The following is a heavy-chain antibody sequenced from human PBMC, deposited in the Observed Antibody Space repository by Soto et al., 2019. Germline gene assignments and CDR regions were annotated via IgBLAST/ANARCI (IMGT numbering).Heavy chain of an antibody. CDR2: INHSGST. CDR1: GGSFSGYY. J-gene: IGHJ3*02. CDR3: ARVWARVARGGYDI. D-gene: IGHD1-26*01. Sequence: QVQLQQWGAGLLKPSETLSLTCAVYGGSFSGYYWSWIRQPPGKGLEWIGEINHSGSTNYNPSLKSRVTISVDTSMNQFSLKLSFVTAADTAVDYCARVWARVARGGYDIWGQGTMVTVSS. V-gene: IGHV4-34*01.